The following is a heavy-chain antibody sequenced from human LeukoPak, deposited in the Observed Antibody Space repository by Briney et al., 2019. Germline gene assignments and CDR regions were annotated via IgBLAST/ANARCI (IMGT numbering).Heavy chain of an antibody. CDR1: GYTFTSYD. J-gene: IGHJ4*02. CDR3: ARSRGWLQSHPLGY. V-gene: IGHV1-8*01. Sequence: ASVKVSCKASGYTFTSYDINWVRQATGQGLEWMGWMNPNSGNTGYAQKFQGRVTMTRNTSISTAYMELSSLRSEDTAVYYCARSRGWLQSHPLGYWGQGTLVTVSS. D-gene: IGHD5-24*01. CDR2: MNPNSGNT.